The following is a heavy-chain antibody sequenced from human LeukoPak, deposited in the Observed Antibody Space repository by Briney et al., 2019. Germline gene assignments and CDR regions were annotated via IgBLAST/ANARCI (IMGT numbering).Heavy chain of an antibody. CDR1: GDSISSGPYY. V-gene: IGHV4-39*07. CDR3: ARGVARSSKFHFSYYFDY. J-gene: IGHJ4*02. CDR2: IYYGENT. Sequence: SETLSLTCTVSGDSISSGPYYWGWIRQPPGKGLEWIGNIYYGENTYYNPSLKSRVTISIDTSNNQFYLKLSSVTAADTAVYYCARGVARSSKFHFSYYFDYWGQGTLVTVSS. D-gene: IGHD6-6*01.